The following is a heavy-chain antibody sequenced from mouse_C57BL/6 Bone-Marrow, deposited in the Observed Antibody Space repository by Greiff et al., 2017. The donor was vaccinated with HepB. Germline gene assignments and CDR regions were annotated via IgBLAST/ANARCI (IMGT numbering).Heavy chain of an antibody. D-gene: IGHD1-1*01. CDR1: GFTFSSYA. CDR3: ATTYYGSSDMDN. V-gene: IGHV5-4*01. CDR2: ISDGGSYT. Sequence: EVHLVESGGGLVKPGGSLKLSCAASGFTFSSYAMSWVRQTPEKRLEWVATISDGGSYTYYPDNVKGRFTISRDNAKNNMYLQMSHLKSEDTAMYYCATTYYGSSDMDNGGQGTTITVSS. J-gene: IGHJ2*01.